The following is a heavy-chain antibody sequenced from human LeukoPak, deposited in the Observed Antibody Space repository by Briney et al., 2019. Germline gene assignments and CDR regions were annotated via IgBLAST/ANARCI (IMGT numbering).Heavy chain of an antibody. D-gene: IGHD6-19*01. J-gene: IGHJ4*02. CDR3: ARGIRSAWYFDF. Sequence: GGSLRLSCAASGFTVNSNYIYWVRHAPGKGLEWVSVLYPGGTTYSADSVKGRFTISRDNSKNTIFLQMSSLRADDTAVYYCARGIRSAWYFDFWGQGTLVTVSS. CDR1: GFTVNSNY. V-gene: IGHV3-53*01. CDR2: LYPGGTT.